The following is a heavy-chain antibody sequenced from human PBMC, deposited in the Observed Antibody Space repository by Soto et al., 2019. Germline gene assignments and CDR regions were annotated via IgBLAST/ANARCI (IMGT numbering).Heavy chain of an antibody. CDR2: ISSNGGST. CDR3: ARAEPYYGDYVGFDY. V-gene: IGHV3-64*01. J-gene: IGHJ4*02. Sequence: GGSLRLSCAASGFTFSSYAMHWVRQAPGKGLENVSAISSNGGSTYYANSVKGRFTISRDNSKNTLYLQMGSLRAEDMAVYYCARAEPYYGDYVGFDYWGQGTLVTVSS. D-gene: IGHD4-17*01. CDR1: GFTFSSYA.